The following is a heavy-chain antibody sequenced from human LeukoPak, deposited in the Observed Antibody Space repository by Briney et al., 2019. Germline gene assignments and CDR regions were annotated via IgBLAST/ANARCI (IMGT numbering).Heavy chain of an antibody. CDR3: TRGPTQQWVYYGMDV. D-gene: IGHD1-1*01. CDR1: GLTFGDHA. CDR2: IRSKAYGGTT. J-gene: IGHJ6*02. V-gene: IGHV3-49*04. Sequence: GRSLRPSCTTPGLTFGDHAMSWVRKAPGKGLEWEGFIRSKAYGGTTEHAASVKGRFTISRDDSKSIAYLQMNSLKTEDTAVYYCTRGPTQQWVYYGMDVWGQGTTVIVSS.